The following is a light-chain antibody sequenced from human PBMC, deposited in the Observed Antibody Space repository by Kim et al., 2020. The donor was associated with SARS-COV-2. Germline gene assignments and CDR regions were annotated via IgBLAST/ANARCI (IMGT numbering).Light chain of an antibody. Sequence: QSALTQPASVSGSPGQSITISYTGTSSDIGTYNYVSWYQQHPGKAPKLMIYDVTKRPSGVSSRFSGSKSGNTASLTISGLQAEDEADYHCSSYTGNTILIFGGGTKLTVL. CDR1: SSDIGTYNY. V-gene: IGLV2-14*03. CDR2: DVT. J-gene: IGLJ2*01. CDR3: SSYTGNTILI.